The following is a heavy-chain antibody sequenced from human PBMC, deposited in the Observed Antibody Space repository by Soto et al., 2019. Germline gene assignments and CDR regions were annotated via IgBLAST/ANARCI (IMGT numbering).Heavy chain of an antibody. CDR2: VHHSWGS. V-gene: IGHV4-59*08. CDR1: GGSISSYY. D-gene: IGHD3-10*01. CDR3: ARQGFGPLHGVVDV. Sequence: QVQLQESGPGLVKPSETLSLSCTVSGGSISSYYWSWFRQSPGKRMEWIGYVHHSWGSSYNPSLQSRVAISLDTSKSQFSLTVTSVTATDTAVYYSARQGFGPLHGVVDVWGQGTTVTVSS. J-gene: IGHJ6*02.